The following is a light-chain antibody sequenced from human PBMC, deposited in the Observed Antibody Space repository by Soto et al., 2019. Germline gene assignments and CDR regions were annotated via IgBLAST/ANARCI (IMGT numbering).Light chain of an antibody. CDR1: QRVGGG. CDR2: GAS. CDR3: LQYITYPFT. J-gene: IGKJ4*01. Sequence: DIQMTQSPSTLSASVGDRVTITCRASQRVGGGLAWYQQKPGKAPKTLIYGASSLEYGVPSRFSGGGSGAEFTLTIGGLQPDDFATYYCLQYITYPFTFGGGTKVDIK. V-gene: IGKV1-5*03.